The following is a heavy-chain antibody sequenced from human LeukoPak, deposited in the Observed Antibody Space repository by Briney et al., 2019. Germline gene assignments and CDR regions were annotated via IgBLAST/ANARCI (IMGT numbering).Heavy chain of an antibody. CDR2: IYTSGST. CDR1: GGSISSYY. D-gene: IGHD2-15*01. J-gene: IGHJ3*02. CDR3: ATDHKRASMSGVYAFDI. Sequence: SETLSLTCTVSGGSISSYYWSWIRQPAGKGLEWIGRIYTSGSTNYNPSLKSRVTISVDKSKNQFSLKLSSVTAADTAVYYCATDHKRASMSGVYAFDIWGQGTMVTVSS. V-gene: IGHV4-4*07.